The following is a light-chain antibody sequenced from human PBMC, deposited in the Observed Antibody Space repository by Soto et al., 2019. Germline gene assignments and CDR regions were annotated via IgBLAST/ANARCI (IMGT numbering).Light chain of an antibody. CDR2: DAS. Sequence: EIVLTQSPATLPLSPGERATLSCRASQSVSSYLAWYQQKPGQAPRRLIYDASNRATGIPARFSGSGSGTDFPLTISSLEPEDFAVYYCQQRSNWPPEITFGQGTRLEI. CDR3: QQRSNWPPEIT. J-gene: IGKJ5*01. CDR1: QSVSSY. V-gene: IGKV3-11*01.